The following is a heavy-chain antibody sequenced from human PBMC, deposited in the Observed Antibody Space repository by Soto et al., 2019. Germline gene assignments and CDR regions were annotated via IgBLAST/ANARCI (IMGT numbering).Heavy chain of an antibody. D-gene: IGHD3-22*01. CDR1: GYTFTGYY. V-gene: IGHV1-69*06. Sequence: GASVKVSCKTSGYTFTGYYMHWVRQAPGQGLEWMGCINPIFGTANYAQKFQGRVTITADKSTSTAYMELSSLRSEDTAVYYCARDGLYDSSGYYSPFDYWGQGTLVTVSS. CDR3: ARDGLYDSSGYYSPFDY. J-gene: IGHJ4*02. CDR2: INPIFGTA.